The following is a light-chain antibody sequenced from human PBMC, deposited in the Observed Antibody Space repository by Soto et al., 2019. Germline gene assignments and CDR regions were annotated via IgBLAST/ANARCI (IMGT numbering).Light chain of an antibody. J-gene: IGKJ5*01. CDR3: QQYGSSPPVT. V-gene: IGKV3-20*01. Sequence: EIVLTQSPGTLSLSPGERATLSCRASQSVSSSYLAWYQQKPGQAPRRLIYGASNRATGIPDRFSGSGSGTDFTITISRLEPEDFAVYYCQQYGSSPPVTFGQGTRLE. CDR2: GAS. CDR1: QSVSSSY.